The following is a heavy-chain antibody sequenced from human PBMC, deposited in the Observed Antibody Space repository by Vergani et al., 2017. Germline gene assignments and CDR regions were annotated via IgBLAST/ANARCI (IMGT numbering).Heavy chain of an antibody. Sequence: QVHLVESGGGVVQPGRSLRLSCVVSGFTSSYYGMHWVRQAPGKGLEWVSVIYSGGSTYYADSVKGRFTISRHNSKNTLYLQMNSLRAEDTAVYYCARDRVDIVATTTYYYYYYGMDVWGQXP. D-gene: IGHD5-12*01. V-gene: IGHV3-NL1*01. CDR1: GFTSSYYG. CDR3: ARDRVDIVATTTYYYYYYGMDV. J-gene: IGHJ6*02. CDR2: IYSGGST.